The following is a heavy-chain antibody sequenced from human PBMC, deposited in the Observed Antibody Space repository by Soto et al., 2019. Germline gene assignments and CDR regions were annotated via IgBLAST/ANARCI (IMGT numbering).Heavy chain of an antibody. D-gene: IGHD5-12*01. CDR3: VRGLEWLRNY. V-gene: IGHV1-8*01. Sequence: QVQLVQSGAEVKKPGASVKVSCKATGYTFTTYDINWVRQATGQGLEWMGWMNPNSGDTGYAQKFKGRVTMTRDTSISTAYMELSTLTSEDTAVYYCVRGLEWLRNYWGQGTMVTVCS. CDR1: GYTFTTYD. J-gene: IGHJ4*02. CDR2: MNPNSGDT.